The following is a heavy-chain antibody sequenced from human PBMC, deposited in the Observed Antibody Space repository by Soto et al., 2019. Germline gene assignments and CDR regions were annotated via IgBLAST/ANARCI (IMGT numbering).Heavy chain of an antibody. Sequence: PSETLSLTCSVSAGSISSDGFYWNWIRQPPGKGLEWIGYIYHSGGTYSSPSLRSRVTISVDTSKNQFTLKLSPVTAADTAVYYCARDRGGYGVFDYWGQGTLVTVSS. J-gene: IGHJ4*02. V-gene: IGHV4-31*03. CDR3: ARDRGGYGVFDY. D-gene: IGHD5-12*01. CDR1: AGSISSDGFY. CDR2: IYHSGGT.